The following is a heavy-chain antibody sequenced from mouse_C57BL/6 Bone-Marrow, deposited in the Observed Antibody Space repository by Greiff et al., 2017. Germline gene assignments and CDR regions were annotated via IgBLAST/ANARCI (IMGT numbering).Heavy chain of an antibody. D-gene: IGHD1-1*01. CDR2: INPGSGGT. CDR1: GYAFTNYL. J-gene: IGHJ1*03. V-gene: IGHV1-54*01. CDR3: ARLGTTVVAHWYFDV. Sequence: VQLKESGAELVRPGTSVKVSCKASGYAFTNYLIEWVKQRPGQGLEWIGVINPGSGGTNYNEKFKGKATLTADKSSSTAYMQLSSLTSEDSAGYFCARLGTTVVAHWYFDVWGTGTTVTVSS.